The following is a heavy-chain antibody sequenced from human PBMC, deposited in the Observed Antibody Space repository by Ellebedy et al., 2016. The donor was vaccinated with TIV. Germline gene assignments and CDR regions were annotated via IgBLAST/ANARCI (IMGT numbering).Heavy chain of an antibody. J-gene: IGHJ4*02. CDR1: GGSISSTSYY. D-gene: IGHD6-19*01. CDR3: ARRSDVTVPGLDY. CDR2: IYYSGTT. V-gene: IGHV4-39*01. Sequence: MPSETLSLTCTVSGGSISSTSYYWGWIRQPPGKGLEWIGSIYYSGTTYYNPSLKSRLTISVDTSKNQCSLKVSSVTAADAAVYYCARRSDVTVPGLDYWGQGTLVTVSS.